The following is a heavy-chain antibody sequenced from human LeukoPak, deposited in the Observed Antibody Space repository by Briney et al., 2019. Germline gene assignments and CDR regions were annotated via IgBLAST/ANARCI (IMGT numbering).Heavy chain of an antibody. CDR2: IYPSDSDT. J-gene: IGHJ3*02. CDR3: ARQRRNGGIAASNDAFDI. CDR1: GYSFTSYW. D-gene: IGHD6-13*01. V-gene: IGHV5-51*01. Sequence: GESLKISCKGSGYSFTSYWIGWVRQMPGKGLEWMGIIYPSDSDTRYSPSFQGQVTISADKSISTAYLQWSSLKASDTAMYYCARQRRNGGIAASNDAFDIWGXGTMVTVSS.